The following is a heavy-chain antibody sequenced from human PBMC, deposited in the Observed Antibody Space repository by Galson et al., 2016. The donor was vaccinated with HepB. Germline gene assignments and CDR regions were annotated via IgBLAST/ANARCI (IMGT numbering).Heavy chain of an antibody. CDR1: GFTFSSYS. D-gene: IGHD3-10*01. J-gene: IGHJ4*02. CDR3: VRGRYDCGCYGEF. Sequence: SLRLSCAASGFTFSSYSMNWVRQAPGKGLEWVSSISSSSNYIYYAASMKVRFTISRDNAKNSMYLQMNSLRAEDTAVYYCVRGRYDCGCYGEFWGQGTLVTVSS. CDR2: ISSSSNYI. V-gene: IGHV3-21*01.